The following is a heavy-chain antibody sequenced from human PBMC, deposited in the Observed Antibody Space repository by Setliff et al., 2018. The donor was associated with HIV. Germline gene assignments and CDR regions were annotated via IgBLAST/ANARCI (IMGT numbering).Heavy chain of an antibody. CDR1: GYTFISYG. CDR2: ISTYNGNT. D-gene: IGHD1-26*01. Sequence: ASVKVSCKTSGYTFISYGVTWVRQVPGQGLEWVGWISTYNGNTNYAKKFKGRVTMTTDTSTSIAYMELKSLRSEDTAVYYCARDHHSGRGSNFPWYSDLWGRGTLVTVSS. J-gene: IGHJ2*01. V-gene: IGHV1-18*01. CDR3: ARDHHSGRGSNFPWYSDL.